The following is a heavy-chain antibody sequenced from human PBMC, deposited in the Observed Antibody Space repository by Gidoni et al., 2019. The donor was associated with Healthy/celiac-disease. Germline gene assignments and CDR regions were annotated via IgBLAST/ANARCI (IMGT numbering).Heavy chain of an antibody. Sequence: GFTFSSYGMHWVRQAPGKGLEWVAVIWYDGSNKYYADSVKGRFTISRDNSKNTLYLQMNSLRAEDTAVYYCARDYGSGSYYNAYNYYYYGMDVWGQGPTVTVSS. J-gene: IGHJ6*02. CDR2: IWYDGSNK. CDR3: ARDYGSGSYYNAYNYYYYGMDV. CDR1: GFTFSSYG. V-gene: IGHV3-33*01. D-gene: IGHD3-10*01.